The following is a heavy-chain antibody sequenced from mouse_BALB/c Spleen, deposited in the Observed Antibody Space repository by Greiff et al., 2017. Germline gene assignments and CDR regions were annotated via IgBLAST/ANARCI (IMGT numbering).Heavy chain of an antibody. CDR3: ARDRSPTTTVVANAMDY. J-gene: IGHJ4*01. CDR2: IWAGGST. V-gene: IGHV2-9*02. Sequence: VQLQQSGPGLVAPSQSLSITCTVSGFSLTSYGVHWVRQPPGKGLEWLGVIWAGGSTNYNSALMSRLSISKDNSKSQVFLKMNSLQTDDTAMYYCARDRSPTTTVVANAMDYWGQGTSVTVSS. D-gene: IGHD1-1*01. CDR1: GFSLTSYG.